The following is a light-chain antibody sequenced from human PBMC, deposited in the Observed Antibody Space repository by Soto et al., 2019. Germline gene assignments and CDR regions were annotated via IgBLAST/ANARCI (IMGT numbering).Light chain of an antibody. Sequence: QSALTQPASVSGSPGQSISISCTGTSSDVGKYKFVSWYQLHPGEAPKLMIYDATQRPSGVSSRFSGSKSGITASLTISGLQAEDEAHYYCASHAVSGTLVFGGGTKLTVL. CDR1: SSDVGKYKF. CDR3: ASHAVSGTLV. V-gene: IGLV2-23*01. CDR2: DAT. J-gene: IGLJ3*02.